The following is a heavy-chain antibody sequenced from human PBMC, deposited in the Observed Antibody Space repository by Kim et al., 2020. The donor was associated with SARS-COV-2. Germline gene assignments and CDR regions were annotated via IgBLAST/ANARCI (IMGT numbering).Heavy chain of an antibody. D-gene: IGHD3-22*01. J-gene: IGHJ5*02. Sequence: SETLSLTCTVSGGSISSYYWSWIRQPPGKGLEWIGYIYYSGSTNYNPSLKSRVTISVDTSKNQFSLTLSSVTAADTAVYYCAREDYYDSSGYPFPGKYNWFDPWGQGTLVTVSS. CDR2: IYYSGST. CDR3: AREDYYDSSGYPFPGKYNWFDP. V-gene: IGHV4-59*01. CDR1: GGSISSYY.